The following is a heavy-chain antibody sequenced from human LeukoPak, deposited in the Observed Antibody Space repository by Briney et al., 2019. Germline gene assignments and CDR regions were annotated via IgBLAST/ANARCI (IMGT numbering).Heavy chain of an antibody. J-gene: IGHJ6*03. V-gene: IGHV3-23*01. CDR2: ISGSGGFT. Sequence: GGSLRLSCAASGFTFSSYGINWVRQAPGKGLEWVSGISGSGGFTYADSVKGRFTISRDNSNNTLSLQMNSLRAEDTAVYYCARDQGVGAMRGYYYYYYMDVWGKGTTVTVSS. CDR3: ARDQGVGAMRGYYYYYYMDV. CDR1: GFTFSSYG. D-gene: IGHD1-26*01.